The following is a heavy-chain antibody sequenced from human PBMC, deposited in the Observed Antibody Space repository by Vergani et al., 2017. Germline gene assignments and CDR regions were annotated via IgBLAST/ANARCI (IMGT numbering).Heavy chain of an antibody. Sequence: QVQLQESGPGLVKPSETLSLTCTVSGGSISSYYWSWIRQPPGKGLEWIGYIYYSGSTYYNPSLKSRVTISVDTSKNQFSLKLSSVTAADTAVYYCARASGSYPYYYDMDVWGQGTTVTVSS. V-gene: IGHV4-59*08. CDR3: ARASGSYPYYYDMDV. CDR1: GGSISSYY. J-gene: IGHJ6*02. D-gene: IGHD1-26*01. CDR2: IYYSGST.